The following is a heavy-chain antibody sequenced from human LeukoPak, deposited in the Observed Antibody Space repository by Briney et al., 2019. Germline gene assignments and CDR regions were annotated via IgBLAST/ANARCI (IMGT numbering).Heavy chain of an antibody. CDR2: ISGSGDST. J-gene: IGHJ4*02. D-gene: IGHD2-15*01. Sequence: QSGGSLRLSCAASGFTFNNYAMTWVRQVPGKGLEWVSTISGSGDSTHYADSVKGRFTISRDNSKNTLYMQMNSLRVEDTAVYYCVKGCSYTGCYTSDYWGQGTLVTVSS. V-gene: IGHV3-23*01. CDR1: GFTFNNYA. CDR3: VKGCSYTGCYTSDY.